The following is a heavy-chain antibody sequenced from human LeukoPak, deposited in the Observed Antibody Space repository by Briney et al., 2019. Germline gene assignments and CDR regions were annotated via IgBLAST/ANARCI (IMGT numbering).Heavy chain of an antibody. Sequence: ASVKVSCKASGYTFTGYDINWVRQATGQGLEWMGWMNPNSGNTGYAQKFQGRVTMTRNTSISTAYMELSSLRSEDTAVYYCARGEYAAGTLPDYWGQGTLVTVSS. CDR2: MNPNSGNT. V-gene: IGHV1-8*01. D-gene: IGHD6-13*01. CDR1: GYTFTGYD. CDR3: ARGEYAAGTLPDY. J-gene: IGHJ4*02.